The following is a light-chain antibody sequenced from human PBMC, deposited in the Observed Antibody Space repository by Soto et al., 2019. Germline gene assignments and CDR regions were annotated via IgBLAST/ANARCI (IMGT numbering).Light chain of an antibody. CDR1: QSIGSY. Sequence: DIPMTQSPSSLSASVGDRVTITCRASQSIGSYLNWYQQKPGKAPNLLIHGGSILQSGVPPRVSGGGGGTDVTLTISSLQPEDGASYDCQPMYTIPLTFGGGTKVDI. J-gene: IGKJ4*01. CDR2: GGS. V-gene: IGKV1-39*01. CDR3: QPMYTIPLT.